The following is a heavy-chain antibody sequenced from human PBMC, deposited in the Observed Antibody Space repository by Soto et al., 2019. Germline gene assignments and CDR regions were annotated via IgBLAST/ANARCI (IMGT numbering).Heavy chain of an antibody. CDR1: GGTFSSSA. V-gene: IGHV1-69*12. Sequence: QVQLVQSGAEVKKPGSSVKLSCKASGGTFSSSAISWVRQAPGQGLEWMGGIMPIFRTPDYAQKFQGRVTITADEPSTXVXVELSSLRSEDTAVYYCARDKDRLQLGRNYYYILDVWGQGTTVTVSS. CDR2: IMPIFRTP. D-gene: IGHD5-12*01. CDR3: ARDKDRLQLGRNYYYILDV. J-gene: IGHJ6*02.